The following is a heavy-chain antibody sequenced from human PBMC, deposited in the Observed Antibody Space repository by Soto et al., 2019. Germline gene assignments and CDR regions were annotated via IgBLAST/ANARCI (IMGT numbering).Heavy chain of an antibody. CDR1: GGSISSGDYY. CDR3: AREFGDYGWGSYRLYYYGMDV. D-gene: IGHD3-16*02. Sequence: QVQLQESGPGLVKPSQTLSLTCTVSGGSISSGDYYWRWIRQPPGKGLEWIGYIYYSGSTYYNPSLNLLVTLALDTAKDQFSLKLSSVTAADTAVYYCAREFGDYGWGSYRLYYYGMDVWGQGTTVTVSS. CDR2: IYYSGST. J-gene: IGHJ6*02. V-gene: IGHV4-30-4*01.